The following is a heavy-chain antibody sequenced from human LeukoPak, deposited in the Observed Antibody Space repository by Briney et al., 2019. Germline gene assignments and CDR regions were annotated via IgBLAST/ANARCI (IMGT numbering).Heavy chain of an antibody. CDR3: ARWGVAAAGMSSAEYFQH. V-gene: IGHV4-59*01. CDR1: GGSISSYY. J-gene: IGHJ1*01. D-gene: IGHD6-13*01. CDR2: IYYSGST. Sequence: SETLSLTCTVSGGSISSYYWSWIRQPPGKGLEWIGYIYYSGSTNYNPSLKRRVTISVDTSKNQFSLKLSSVTAADTAVYYCARWGVAAAGMSSAEYFQHWGQGTLVTVSS.